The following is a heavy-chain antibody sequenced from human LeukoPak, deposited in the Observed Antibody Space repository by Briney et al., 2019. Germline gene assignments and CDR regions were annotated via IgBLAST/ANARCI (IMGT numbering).Heavy chain of an antibody. V-gene: IGHV3-33*01. CDR2: IWYDGSNK. Sequence: GGSLRLSCAASGFTFSSYGMHWVRQAPGKGLEWVAVIWYDGSNKYYADSVKGRFTISRDNSKNTLYLQMNSLRAEDTAVYYCASAPFGELSFDYWGQGTLVTVSS. CDR3: ASAPFGELSFDY. J-gene: IGHJ4*02. CDR1: GFTFSSYG. D-gene: IGHD3-10*01.